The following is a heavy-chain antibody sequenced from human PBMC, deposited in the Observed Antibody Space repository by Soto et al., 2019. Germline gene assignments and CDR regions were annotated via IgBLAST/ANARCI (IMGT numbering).Heavy chain of an antibody. J-gene: IGHJ4*02. D-gene: IGHD3-10*01. CDR2: INAGNGNT. CDR1: GYTFTSYA. Sequence: QVQLVQSGAEVKKPGASGKVSCKASGYTFTSYAMRWLRQAPGQRLEWMGWINAGNGNTKYSQKFQGRVTITRDTSASTAYMELSSLRSEDTAVYYCARGIRGVIPFWGQGTLVTVSS. CDR3: ARGIRGVIPF. V-gene: IGHV1-3*01.